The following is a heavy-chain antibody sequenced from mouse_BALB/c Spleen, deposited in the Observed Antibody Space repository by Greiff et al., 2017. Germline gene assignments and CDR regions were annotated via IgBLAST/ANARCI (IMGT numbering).Heavy chain of an antibody. Sequence: EVMLVESGGGLVQPGGSLRLSCATSGFTFTDYYMSWVRQPPGKALEWLGFIRNKANGYTTEYSASVKGRFTISRDNSQSILYLQMNTLRAEDSATYYCARAYYGSSFFEYWGQGTTLTVSS. CDR2: IRNKANGYTT. J-gene: IGHJ2*01. CDR3: ARAYYGSSFFEY. D-gene: IGHD1-1*01. CDR1: GFTFTDYY. V-gene: IGHV7-3*02.